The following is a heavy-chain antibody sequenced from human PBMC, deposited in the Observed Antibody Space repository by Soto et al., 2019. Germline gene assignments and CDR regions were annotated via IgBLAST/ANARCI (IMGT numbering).Heavy chain of an antibody. CDR3: ARNILTGVDY. J-gene: IGHJ4*02. V-gene: IGHV4-34*01. CDR2: INHSGST. CDR1: GGSFSGYY. D-gene: IGHD3-9*01. Sequence: QVQLQQWGAGLLKPSETLSLTCAVYGGSFSGYYWSWIRQPPGKGLEWIGEINHSGSTNYNPSLKSRVTISVDTSKNQFSLTLSSVTAADTAVYYCARNILTGVDYWGQGTLVTVSS.